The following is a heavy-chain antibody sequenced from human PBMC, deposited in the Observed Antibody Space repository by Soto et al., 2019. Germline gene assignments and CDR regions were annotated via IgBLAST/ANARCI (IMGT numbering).Heavy chain of an antibody. J-gene: IGHJ4*02. CDR3: ARAGYYDSSGYYYFDY. V-gene: IGHV4-61*01. CDR2: IYYSGST. CDR1: GGSVSSGSYY. Sequence: PSETLSLTCTVSGGSVSSGSYYWSWIRQPPGKGLEWIGYIYYSGSTNYNPSLKSRVTISVDTSKNQFSLKLSSVTAADTAVYYCARAGYYDSSGYYYFDYWGQGTLVTVSS. D-gene: IGHD3-22*01.